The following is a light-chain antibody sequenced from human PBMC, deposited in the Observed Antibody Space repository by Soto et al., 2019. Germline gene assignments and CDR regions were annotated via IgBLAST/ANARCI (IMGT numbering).Light chain of an antibody. CDR2: GAS. J-gene: IGKJ5*01. V-gene: IGKV3D-15*01. CDR1: PSVRTY. Sequence: ASPSVRTYLAWYQVKPGQAPRLLIYGASTRATGIPARFSGSESGTEFTLTISSLQSEDFALYYCQQYSYWPHTFGQGTRLEIK. CDR3: QQYSYWPHT.